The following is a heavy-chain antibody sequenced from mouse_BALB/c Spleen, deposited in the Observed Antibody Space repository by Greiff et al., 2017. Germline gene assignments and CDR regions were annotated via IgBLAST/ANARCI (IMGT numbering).Heavy chain of an antibody. D-gene: IGHD1-2*01. CDR2: ISSGGGST. Sequence: EVHLVESGGGLVKPGGSLKLSCAASGFAFSSYDMSWVRQTPEKRLEWVAYISSGGGSTYYPDTVKGRFTISRDNAKNTLYLQMSSLKSEDTAMYYCARGDYGYSYWGQGTTLTVSS. V-gene: IGHV5-12-1*01. CDR3: ARGDYGYSY. J-gene: IGHJ2*01. CDR1: GFAFSSYD.